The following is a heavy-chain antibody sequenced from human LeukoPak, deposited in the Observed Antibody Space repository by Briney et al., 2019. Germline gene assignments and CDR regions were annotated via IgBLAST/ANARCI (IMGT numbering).Heavy chain of an antibody. J-gene: IGHJ4*02. CDR1: GFTFGSYD. V-gene: IGHV3-13*01. CDR2: IGTAGDT. CDR3: ARAYGDYVLDY. Sequence: GGSLRLSCAASGFTFGSYDMHWVRQATGKGLEWVSAIGTAGDTYYPGSVKGRFTISRENAKNSLYLQMNSLRAGDTAVYYCARAYGDYVLDYWGQGTLVTVSS. D-gene: IGHD4-17*01.